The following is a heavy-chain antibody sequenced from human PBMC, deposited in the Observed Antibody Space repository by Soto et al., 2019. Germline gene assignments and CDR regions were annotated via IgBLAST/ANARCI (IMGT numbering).Heavy chain of an antibody. CDR1: GGSISSGY. V-gene: IGHV4-59*01. D-gene: IGHD3-22*01. Sequence: SETLSLTCSVSGGSISSGYWTWIRQPPGKGLEWICYIYYGGSINYIPSLKSRVIISVDTAKNQFSLRLSSVTAADTAVYYCTGAYYDINGYSLDPWGQGTSVTVSS. J-gene: IGHJ5*02. CDR2: IYYGGSI. CDR3: TGAYYDINGYSLDP.